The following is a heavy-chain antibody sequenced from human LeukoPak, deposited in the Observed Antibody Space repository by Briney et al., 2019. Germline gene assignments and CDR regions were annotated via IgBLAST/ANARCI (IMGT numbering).Heavy chain of an antibody. CDR2: LYSGGTT. D-gene: IGHD4/OR15-4a*01. V-gene: IGHV3-53*01. Sequence: GGSLRLSCAASGSTVSSNYMSWVRQAPGKGQEWVSALYSGGTTYYADSVKGRFTISTDNSKNTLYLQMNSLRGEDTAVYYCARQSSRLTIFDYWGQGTLVTVSS. J-gene: IGHJ4*02. CDR1: GSTVSSNY. CDR3: ARQSSRLTIFDY.